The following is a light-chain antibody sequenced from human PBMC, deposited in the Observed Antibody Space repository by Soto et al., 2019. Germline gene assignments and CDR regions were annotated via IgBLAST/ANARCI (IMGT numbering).Light chain of an antibody. J-gene: IGLJ2*01. Sequence: QSVLTQPASVSGSPGQSITISCTGTSSDVGGYNYVSWYQHHPDKAPKLMIYDVNNRPSGVSNRFSGSKSGNTASLTISGLQAEDEAAYYCSSYTCSSTRLVFGGGTKLTVL. CDR3: SSYTCSSTRLV. V-gene: IGLV2-14*03. CDR1: SSDVGGYNY. CDR2: DVN.